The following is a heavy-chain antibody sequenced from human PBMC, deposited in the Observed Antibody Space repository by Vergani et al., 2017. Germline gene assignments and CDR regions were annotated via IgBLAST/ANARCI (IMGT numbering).Heavy chain of an antibody. J-gene: IGHJ5*02. Sequence: QLQLQESGPGLVKPSATLSLTRSVSGASIRSNNYYWGWIRQPPGKGLEWIASIYYSGNTYYNPSLKSRVTISVDTSKNQFSLKLSSVTAADTAVYFCARHCTVDWLVILGGSDPWGQGILVTVSS. V-gene: IGHV4-39*01. D-gene: IGHD6-19*01. CDR2: IYYSGNT. CDR1: GASIRSNNYY. CDR3: ARHCTVDWLVILGGSDP.